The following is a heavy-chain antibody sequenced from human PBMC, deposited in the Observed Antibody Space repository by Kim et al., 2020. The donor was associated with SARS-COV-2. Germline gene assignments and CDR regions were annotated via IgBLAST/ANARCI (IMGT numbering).Heavy chain of an antibody. D-gene: IGHD3-16*01. CDR3: ARDRLMDV. V-gene: IGHV3-7*01. J-gene: IGHJ6*04. Sequence: GSDRYYVDSVKGRFTISRDNAKNSLYLQMISLRAEDTAVYYCARDRLMDVWGKGTTVTVSS. CDR2: GSDR.